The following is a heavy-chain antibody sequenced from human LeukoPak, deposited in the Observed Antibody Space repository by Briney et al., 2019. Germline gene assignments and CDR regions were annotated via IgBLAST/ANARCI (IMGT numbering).Heavy chain of an antibody. Sequence: GGSLRLSCAASGFTFDVYAMHWVRQAPGKGLEWVSGISWNSGSIGYADSVKGRFTISRDNANNSLYLQMNSLRAEDTALYYCAKADIAAAGALDYWGQGTLVTVSS. CDR3: AKADIAAAGALDY. CDR1: GFTFDVYA. CDR2: ISWNSGSI. J-gene: IGHJ4*02. D-gene: IGHD6-13*01. V-gene: IGHV3-9*01.